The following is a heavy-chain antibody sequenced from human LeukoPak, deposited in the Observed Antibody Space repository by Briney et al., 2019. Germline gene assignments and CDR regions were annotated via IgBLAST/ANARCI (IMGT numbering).Heavy chain of an antibody. J-gene: IGHJ3*02. CDR2: ISSSSSYI. Sequence: GGSLRLSCAASGFTFSSYSMNWVRQAPGKGLEWVSSISSSSSYIYYADSVKGRFTISRDNAKNSLYLQMNSLRAEDTAVYYCARDSGENDAFDIWGQGTMATVSS. V-gene: IGHV3-21*01. D-gene: IGHD3-10*01. CDR1: GFTFSSYS. CDR3: ARDSGENDAFDI.